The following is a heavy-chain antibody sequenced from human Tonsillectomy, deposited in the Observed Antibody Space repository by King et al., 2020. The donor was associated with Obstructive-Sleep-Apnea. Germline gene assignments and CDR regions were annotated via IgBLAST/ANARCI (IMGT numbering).Heavy chain of an antibody. CDR1: GVSLSTSGVG. CDR3: AHKVTMVRGVIITGYYGMDV. D-gene: IGHD3-10*01. CDR2: IYWNDDK. J-gene: IGHJ6*02. Sequence: TLKESGPTLVKPTQTLTLTCTFSGVSLSTSGVGVGWIRQPPGKALGWPSLIYWNDDKSYSPSLKSRRTITKDTSKNQVVLTMTNMDPLDTATYYCAHKVTMVRGVIITGYYGMDVWGQGTTVTVSS. V-gene: IGHV2-5*01.